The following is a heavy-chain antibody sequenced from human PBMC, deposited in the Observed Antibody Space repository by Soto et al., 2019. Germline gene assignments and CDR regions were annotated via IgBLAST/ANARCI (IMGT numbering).Heavy chain of an antibody. CDR2: IIPIFGTA. V-gene: IGHV1-69*13. Sequence: ASVKVSCKASGGTFSSYAISWVRQAPGQGLEWMGGIIPIFGTANYAQKFQGRVTITADESTSTAYMELSSLRSEDTAVYYCAREEVEMATGGRVYWGQGTLVTVSS. D-gene: IGHD5-12*01. J-gene: IGHJ4*02. CDR3: AREEVEMATGGRVY. CDR1: GGTFSSYA.